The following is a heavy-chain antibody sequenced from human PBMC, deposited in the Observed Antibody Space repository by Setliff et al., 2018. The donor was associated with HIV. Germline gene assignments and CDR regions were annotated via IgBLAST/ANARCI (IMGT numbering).Heavy chain of an antibody. CDR1: GGSISSGSYY. V-gene: IGHV4-61*09. CDR2: IHTSGST. Sequence: PSETLSLTCTVSGGSISSGSYYWSWIRQPAGKGLEWIGHIHTSGSTKYNPSLKSRVTISADTSKNQFSLKLSSVTAADTAVYYCATYAGNGGGKGYWGQGTLVTVSS. D-gene: IGHD2-21*01. CDR3: ATYAGNGGGKGY. J-gene: IGHJ4*02.